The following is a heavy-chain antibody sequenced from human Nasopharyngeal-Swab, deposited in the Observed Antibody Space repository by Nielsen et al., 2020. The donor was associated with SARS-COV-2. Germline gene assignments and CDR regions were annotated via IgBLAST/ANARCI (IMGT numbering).Heavy chain of an antibody. CDR2: ISSGSAYI. CDR1: GFTFRNYD. Sequence: GGSLRLSCAASGFTFRNYDMHWVRQAPGKRLQWVSSISSGSAYIHYADSLKGRITISRDNAENSVYLQMNSLRADDTAVYYCAKDGGFMGATTLFESWGQGTLVTVSS. V-gene: IGHV3-21*06. CDR3: AKDGGFMGATTLFES. D-gene: IGHD1-26*01. J-gene: IGHJ4*02.